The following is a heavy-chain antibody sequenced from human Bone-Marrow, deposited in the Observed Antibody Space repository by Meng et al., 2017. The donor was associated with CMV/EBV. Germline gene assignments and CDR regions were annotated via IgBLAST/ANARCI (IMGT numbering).Heavy chain of an antibody. CDR3: ARARSGSYYSSWFDP. Sequence: ASVKVSCKASGYTFTAHYFHWVRQAPGQGLEWMGWIHPHRGDTNYAQQFQGRVTLTRDTSTSTVYMELSSLRSEDTAVYYCARARSGSYYSSWFDPWGQGTLVTVPS. J-gene: IGHJ5*02. CDR1: GYTFTAHY. V-gene: IGHV1-2*02. CDR2: IHPHRGDT. D-gene: IGHD1-26*01.